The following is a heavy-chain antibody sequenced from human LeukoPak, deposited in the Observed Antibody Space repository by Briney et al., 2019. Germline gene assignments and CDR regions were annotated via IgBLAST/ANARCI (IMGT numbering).Heavy chain of an antibody. V-gene: IGHV3-20*04. D-gene: IGHD1-26*01. CDR3: ARHWGVGSRYFDY. Sequence: PGGSLRLSCAASGFSLDDHGMTWVRQAPGKGLEWVSDINWNGGSTSYADSVKGRFTISRDNAKNSLYLQMNRLRAEDTALYYCARHWGVGSRYFDYWGQGTLVTVSS. CDR1: GFSLDDHG. J-gene: IGHJ4*02. CDR2: INWNGGST.